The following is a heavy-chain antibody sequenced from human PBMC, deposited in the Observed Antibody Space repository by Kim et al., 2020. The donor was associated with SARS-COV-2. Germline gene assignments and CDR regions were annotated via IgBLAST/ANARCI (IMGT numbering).Heavy chain of an antibody. J-gene: IGHJ4*02. D-gene: IGHD3-9*01. CDR2: ISSSSSTI. CDR1: GFTFSSYS. Sequence: GGSLRLSCAASGFTFSSYSMNWVRQAPGKGLEWVSYISSSSSTIYYADSVKGRFTISRDNAKNSLYLQMNSLRDEDTAVYYCAREKYFDWAIRVPFDYWGQGTLVTVSS. CDR3: AREKYFDWAIRVPFDY. V-gene: IGHV3-48*02.